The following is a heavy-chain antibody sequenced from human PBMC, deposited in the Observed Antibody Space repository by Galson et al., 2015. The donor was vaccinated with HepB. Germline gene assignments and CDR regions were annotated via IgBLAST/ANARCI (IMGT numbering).Heavy chain of an antibody. Sequence: SLRLSCAASGFTFSNAWMSWVRQAPGKGLEWVGRIKSKTGGGTTDYAAPVKGRFTISRDDSKNTLYLQMNSLKTEDTAVYYCTTDAPQGWELTVPDDYWGQGTLVTVSS. V-gene: IGHV3-15*01. CDR2: IKSKTGGGTT. D-gene: IGHD1-26*01. CDR1: GFTFSNAW. CDR3: TTDAPQGWELTVPDDY. J-gene: IGHJ4*02.